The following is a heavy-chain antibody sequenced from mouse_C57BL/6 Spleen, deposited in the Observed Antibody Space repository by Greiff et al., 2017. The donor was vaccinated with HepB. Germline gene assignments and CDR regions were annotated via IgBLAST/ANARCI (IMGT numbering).Heavy chain of an antibody. D-gene: IGHD1-1*01. V-gene: IGHV5-4*01. Sequence: EVMLVESGGGLVKPGGSLKLSCAASGFTFSSYAMSWVRQTPEKRLEWVATISDGGSYTYYPDNVKGRFTISRDNAKNNLYLQMSHLKSEDTAMYDWARDQISVRYGSSQYYFDYWGQGTTLTVSS. J-gene: IGHJ2*01. CDR2: ISDGGSYT. CDR1: GFTFSSYA. CDR3: ARDQISVRYGSSQYYFDY.